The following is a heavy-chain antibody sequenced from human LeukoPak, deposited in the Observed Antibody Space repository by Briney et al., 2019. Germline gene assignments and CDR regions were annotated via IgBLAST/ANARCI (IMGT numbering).Heavy chain of an antibody. Sequence: SVKVSCKASGGTFSSYAISWVRQAPGQGLEWMGGIIPIFGTANYAQKFQGRVTITADKSTSTAYMELSSLRSEDTAVYYCARGATYYDILTGYLRPFDPWGQGTLVTVSS. CDR1: GGTFSSYA. V-gene: IGHV1-69*06. CDR2: IIPIFGTA. J-gene: IGHJ5*02. D-gene: IGHD3-9*01. CDR3: ARGATYYDILTGYLRPFDP.